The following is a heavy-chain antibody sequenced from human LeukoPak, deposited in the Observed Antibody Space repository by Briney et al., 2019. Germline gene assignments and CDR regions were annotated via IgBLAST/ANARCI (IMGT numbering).Heavy chain of an antibody. Sequence: GASVTVSCKASGYTFTGYYMHLMRHAPGQGLEWMGWINPNSGGTNYAQKVQGRVTMTRDTSISTAYMELSSLKSDVTALYYCARAHGGGNLMGVYRGQGTLVTVSS. CDR1: GYTFTGYY. D-gene: IGHD3-16*01. CDR2: INPNSGGT. J-gene: IGHJ4*02. CDR3: ARAHGGGNLMGVY. V-gene: IGHV1-2*02.